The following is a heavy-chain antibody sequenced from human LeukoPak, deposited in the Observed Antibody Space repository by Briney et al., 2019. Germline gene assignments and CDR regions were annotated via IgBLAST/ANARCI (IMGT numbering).Heavy chain of an antibody. J-gene: IGHJ4*02. V-gene: IGHV4-34*01. CDR3: ARVTIYASSSSWYYRPYYFDY. Sequence: SETLSLTCAVYGGSFSGYYWSWIRQPPGKGLEWIGEINHSGSTNYNPSLKSRVTISVDTSKNQFSLKLSSVTAADTAVYYCARVTIYASSSSWYYRPYYFDYWGQGTLVTVSS. CDR2: INHSGST. CDR1: GGSFSGYY. D-gene: IGHD6-13*01.